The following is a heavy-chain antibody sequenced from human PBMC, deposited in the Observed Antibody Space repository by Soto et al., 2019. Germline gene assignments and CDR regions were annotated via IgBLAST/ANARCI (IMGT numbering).Heavy chain of an antibody. CDR2: IWYDGTKK. D-gene: IGHD6-19*01. CDR3: ARDVLTAVAGSVNWFDP. CDR1: GFSLRTYG. V-gene: IGHV3-33*01. Sequence: LRLSCAASGFSLRTYGMHWLRRAPGKGLEWVAFIWYDGTKKFYANSVKGRSTISKDNSNNILYLQMSGLRAEDTAVYYCARDVLTAVAGSVNWFDPWGQGTLVTVSS. J-gene: IGHJ5*02.